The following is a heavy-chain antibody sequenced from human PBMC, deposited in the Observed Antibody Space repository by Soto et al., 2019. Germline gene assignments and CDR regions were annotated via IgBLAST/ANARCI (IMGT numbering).Heavy chain of an antibody. J-gene: IGHJ3*02. CDR1: GFTFSDYY. Sequence: GGSLRLSCAASGFTFSDYYMSWIRQAPGKGLEWVSYISSSGSTIYYADSVKGRFTISRDNAKNSLYLQMNSLRAEDTAVYYCASGFLAARRGLGAFDIWGQGTMVTVSS. CDR2: ISSSGSTI. CDR3: ASGFLAARRGLGAFDI. D-gene: IGHD6-19*01. V-gene: IGHV3-11*01.